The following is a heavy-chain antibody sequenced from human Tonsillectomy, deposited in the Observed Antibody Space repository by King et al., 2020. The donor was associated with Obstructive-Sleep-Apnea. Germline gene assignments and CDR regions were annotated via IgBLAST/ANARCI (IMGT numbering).Heavy chain of an antibody. CDR2: IYYSGST. CDR1: GGSISSYY. V-gene: IGHV4-59*01. D-gene: IGHD3-9*01. Sequence: QLQESGPGLVKPSETLSLTCTVSGGSISSYYWSWIRQPPGKGLEWIGYIYYSGSTNYNPSLESRVTISVDTSKNQFSLKLSSVTAAATAVYYCAREARYDILTGYYMGGLDYWGQGTLVTVSS. J-gene: IGHJ4*02. CDR3: AREARYDILTGYYMGGLDY.